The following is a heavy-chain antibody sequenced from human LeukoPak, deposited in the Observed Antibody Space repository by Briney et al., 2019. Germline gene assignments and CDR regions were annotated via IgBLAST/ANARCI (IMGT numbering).Heavy chain of an antibody. Sequence: ASLKVSCKVSGYTLTELSIHWVRQAPGKGLEWMGGFDPEDGETIYSQKFQGRVTMTEDTSTDSAYMELGSLRSEDTAVYYCVTENVGSSLLMVYWGQGTLVTVSS. V-gene: IGHV1-24*01. CDR2: FDPEDGET. CDR3: VTENVGSSLLMVY. J-gene: IGHJ4*02. D-gene: IGHD3-16*01. CDR1: GYTLTELS.